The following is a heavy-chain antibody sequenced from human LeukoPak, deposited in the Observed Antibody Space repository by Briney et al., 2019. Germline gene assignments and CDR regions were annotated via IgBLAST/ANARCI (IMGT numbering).Heavy chain of an antibody. CDR2: ISSSSSYT. J-gene: IGHJ5*01. CDR1: GLTFSDYY. D-gene: IGHD3-10*01. V-gene: IGHV3-11*06. CDR3: ARDVSVVRGVEFDC. Sequence: GGSLRLSCAASGLTFSDYYMSWIRQAPGEGLEWVSYISSSSSYTNYADSVKGRFTISRDNAKNSLYLQMNSLRAEDTAVYYCARDVSVVRGVEFDCWGQGTLVTVSS.